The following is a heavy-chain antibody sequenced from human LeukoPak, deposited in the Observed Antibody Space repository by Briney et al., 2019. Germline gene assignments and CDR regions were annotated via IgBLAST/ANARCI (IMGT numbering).Heavy chain of an antibody. D-gene: IGHD3-10*01. J-gene: IGHJ4*02. CDR3: ARDWFGELILDY. V-gene: IGHV3-23*01. CDR2: ISGSGGST. Sequence: PGGSLRLSCAASGFTFSSYAMSWVRQAPGKGLEWVSAISGSGGSTYYADSVKGRFTISRDNSKNTLYLQMNSLRAEDTAVYYCARDWFGELILDYWGQGTLVTVSS. CDR1: GFTFSSYA.